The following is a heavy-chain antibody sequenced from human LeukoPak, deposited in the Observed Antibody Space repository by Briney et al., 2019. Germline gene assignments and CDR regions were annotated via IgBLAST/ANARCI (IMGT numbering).Heavy chain of an antibody. CDR3: ARRSGYSPYWYFDL. CDR1: GGSISSGGYS. D-gene: IGHD5-12*01. Sequence: PSETLSLTCAVSGGSISSGGYSWSWIRQPPGKGLEWIGYIYHSGSTYYNPSLKSRVTISVDTSKNQFSLKLSSVTAADTAVYYCARRSGYSPYWYFDLWGRGTLVTVSS. CDR2: IYHSGST. J-gene: IGHJ2*01. V-gene: IGHV4-30-2*01.